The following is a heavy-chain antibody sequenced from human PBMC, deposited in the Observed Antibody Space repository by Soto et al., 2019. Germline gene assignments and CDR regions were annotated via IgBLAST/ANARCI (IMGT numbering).Heavy chain of an antibody. Sequence: GGSLRISCAASGFTFSSYAMHWVRQAPGKGLEWVAVISYDGSNKYYADSVKGRFTISRDNSKNTLYLQMNSLRAEDTAVYYYAKDIGAYYDILTRYDYWGQGTLVTVSS. CDR3: AKDIGAYYDILTRYDY. J-gene: IGHJ4*02. V-gene: IGHV3-30-3*01. CDR2: ISYDGSNK. CDR1: GFTFSSYA. D-gene: IGHD3-9*01.